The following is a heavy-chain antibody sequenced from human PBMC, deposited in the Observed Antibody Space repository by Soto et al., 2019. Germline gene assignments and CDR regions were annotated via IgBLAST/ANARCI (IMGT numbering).Heavy chain of an antibody. CDR3: ARERGGYGLFDS. J-gene: IGHJ4*02. D-gene: IGHD5-18*01. CDR1: GFTFSSYW. V-gene: IGHV4-4*02. Sequence: GSLRLSCAASGFTFSSYWMSWVRQAPGKGLEWIGYIYPSGMPFYNPSLRSRVTISIDRSNDQFSLNLKSVTAADTAVYYCARERGGYGLFDSWGQGTLVTVSS. CDR2: IYPSGMP.